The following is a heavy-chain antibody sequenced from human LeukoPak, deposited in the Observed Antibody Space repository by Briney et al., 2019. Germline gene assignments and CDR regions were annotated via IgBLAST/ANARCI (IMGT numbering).Heavy chain of an antibody. CDR3: AGLDFWSGYYYFDY. CDR1: GYSFTNYW. D-gene: IGHD3-3*01. J-gene: IGHJ4*02. Sequence: GESLKISCKGSGYSFTNYWIAWVRQMPGKGLEWMGIIYPGDSDLRYSPSFQGQVTISADKSVNTAYLQWSSLKASDTAIYFCAGLDFWSGYYYFDYWGQGTLVTV. V-gene: IGHV5-51*01. CDR2: IYPGDSDL.